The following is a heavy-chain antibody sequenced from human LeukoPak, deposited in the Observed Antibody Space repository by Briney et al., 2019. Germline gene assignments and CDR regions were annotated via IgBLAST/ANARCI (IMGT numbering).Heavy chain of an antibody. J-gene: IGHJ6*02. CDR3: ARWYEAAAGTNPFYYYYGMDV. V-gene: IGHV3-11*01. CDR1: GFTFSDYY. D-gene: IGHD6-13*01. CDR2: ISSSGSTI. Sequence: GGSLRLSCAAFGFTFSDYYMSWIRQAPGKGLEWVSYISSSGSTIYYADSVKGRFTISRDNAKNSLYLQMNSLRAEDTAVYYCARWYEAAAGTNPFYYYYGMDVWGQGTTVTVSS.